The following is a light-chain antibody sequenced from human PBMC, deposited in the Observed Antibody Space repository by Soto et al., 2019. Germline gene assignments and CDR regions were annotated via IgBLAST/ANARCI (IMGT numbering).Light chain of an antibody. Sequence: DIQMAQSPYTMCGFVGDRVTITCRTSQSINTWLAWHQQKPGKAPKLLIYKTSSLVIGVPSRFSGSGSGTEFTLTISSLQPDDAATYYCQQYNSYRAFGQGTKV. CDR1: QSINTW. V-gene: IGKV1-5*03. J-gene: IGKJ1*01. CDR3: QQYNSYRA. CDR2: KTS.